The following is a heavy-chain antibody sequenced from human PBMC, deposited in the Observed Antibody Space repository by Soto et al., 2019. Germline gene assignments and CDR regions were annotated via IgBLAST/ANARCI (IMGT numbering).Heavy chain of an antibody. CDR3: ASGYYDSVWGSRGGGVDV. D-gene: IGHD3-16*01. J-gene: IGHJ6*02. Sequence: SETLSLTCTVSGGSISSGGYYWSWIRQHPGKGLEWIGYIYYSGSTYYNPSLKSRVTISVDTSQNQFSLKLSSVTAADTAVYYCASGYYDSVWGSRGGGVDVWGQGTTVNVSS. CDR2: IYYSGST. CDR1: GGSISSGGYY. V-gene: IGHV4-30-4*08.